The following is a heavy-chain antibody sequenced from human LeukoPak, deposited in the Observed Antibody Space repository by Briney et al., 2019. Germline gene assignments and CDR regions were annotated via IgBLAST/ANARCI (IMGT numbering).Heavy chain of an antibody. CDR3: YCSSATCYALAL. D-gene: IGHD2-2*01. CDR2: VSCSGDRT. Sequence: GGSLRLSCAASGFTFSRSGMHWVRQAPGKGLEWVSTVSCSGDRTYYADSVKGRFTISRDNSKNTLYLQMNSLRAEDTAVYYCYCSSATCYALALWGQGALVTVSS. V-gene: IGHV3-23*01. J-gene: IGHJ4*02. CDR1: GFTFSRSG.